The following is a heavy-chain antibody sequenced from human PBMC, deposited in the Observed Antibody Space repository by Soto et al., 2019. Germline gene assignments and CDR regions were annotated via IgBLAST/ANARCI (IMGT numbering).Heavy chain of an antibody. CDR1: GFPFSFYS. V-gene: IGHV3-48*01. CDR2: ISSSSSTI. D-gene: IGHD6-13*01. CDR3: ARDLGSSWYPEYFQH. Sequence: PGGSLRLSCAASGFPFSFYSMNWVRQAPGKGLEWVSYISSSSSTIYYADSVKGRFTISRDNAKNSLYLQMNSLRAEDTAVYYCARDLGSSWYPEYFQHWGQGTLVTVSS. J-gene: IGHJ1*01.